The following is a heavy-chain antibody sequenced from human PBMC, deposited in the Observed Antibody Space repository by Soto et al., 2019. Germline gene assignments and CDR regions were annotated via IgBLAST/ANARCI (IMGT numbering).Heavy chain of an antibody. CDR3: ARLYSSGWYFDY. J-gene: IGHJ4*02. D-gene: IGHD6-19*01. Sequence: SETLSLTCTVSGGSISSSSYYWGWIRQPPGKGLEWIGSIYYSGSTYYNPSLKSRVTISVDTSKNQFSLKLSSVTAADTAVYYCARLYSSGWYFDYWGQGTLVTVSS. CDR2: IYYSGST. V-gene: IGHV4-39*01. CDR1: GGSISSSSYY.